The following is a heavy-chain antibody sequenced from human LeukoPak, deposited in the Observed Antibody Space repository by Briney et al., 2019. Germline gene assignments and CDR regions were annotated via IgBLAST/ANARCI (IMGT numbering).Heavy chain of an antibody. V-gene: IGHV1-2*02. D-gene: IGHD6-13*01. CDR2: INPNSGGT. J-gene: IGHJ5*02. Sequence: GASVKVSCKASGYTFTVYYMHWVRQAPGQGLEWMGWINPNSGGTNYAQKFQGRVTMTRDTSISTAYMELSRLKSDDTAVYYCARGQQLPRNWFDPWGQGTLVTVSS. CDR3: ARGQQLPRNWFDP. CDR1: GYTFTVYY.